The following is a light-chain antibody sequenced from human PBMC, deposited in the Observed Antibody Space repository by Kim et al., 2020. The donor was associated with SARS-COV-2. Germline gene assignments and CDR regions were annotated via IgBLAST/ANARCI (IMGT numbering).Light chain of an antibody. CDR2: DAS. CDR3: HQYESLPYT. CDR1: QDMRKY. J-gene: IGKJ2*01. Sequence: SASVGDRVTSTCQASQDMRKYLNWYQQKPGKAPKLLIYDASNVETGVPSRFSGSGSETDFTFTIISLQPEDIATYFGHQYESLPYTFGQGTKLEI. V-gene: IGKV1-33*01.